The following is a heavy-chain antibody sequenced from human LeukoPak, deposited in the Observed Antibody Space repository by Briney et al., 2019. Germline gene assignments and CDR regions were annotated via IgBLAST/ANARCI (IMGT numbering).Heavy chain of an antibody. V-gene: IGHV4-59*11. CDR1: GGSISSRY. D-gene: IGHD3-10*01. CDR3: ARDMGFYYFDY. CDR2: IYYSGST. J-gene: IGHJ4*02. Sequence: SSETLSLTCTVSGGSISSRYWSWIRQPPGKGLEWIGYIYYSGSTNYNPSLKRRVTISVDTSKNQFSLKLSSVTAADTAVYYCARDMGFYYFDYWGQGTLVTVSS.